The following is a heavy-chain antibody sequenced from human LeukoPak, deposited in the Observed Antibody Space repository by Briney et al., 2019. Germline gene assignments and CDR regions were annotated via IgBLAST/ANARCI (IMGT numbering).Heavy chain of an antibody. V-gene: IGHV1-2*02. CDR2: INPNSGGT. Sequence: ASVKVSCKASGYTFTGYYMHWVRQAPGQGLEWMGWINPNSGGTNYAQKFQGRATMTRDTSISTAYMELSRLRSDDTAVYYCASPHSSGWSFDYWGRGTLVTVSS. J-gene: IGHJ4*02. CDR3: ASPHSSGWSFDY. CDR1: GYTFTGYY. D-gene: IGHD6-19*01.